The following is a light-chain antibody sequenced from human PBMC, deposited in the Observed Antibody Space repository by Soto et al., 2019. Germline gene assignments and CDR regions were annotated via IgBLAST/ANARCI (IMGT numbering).Light chain of an antibody. CDR2: DAS. J-gene: IGKJ1*01. CDR3: QQYNSYWT. Sequence: DIQMTQSPSTLSASVGARVTITCRASQSISSWLAWYQQKPGKAPKLLIYDASTLESGVPSRFSGSGSGTQFTLTISSLQPDDSATYYCQQYNSYWTFGQGTKVDI. V-gene: IGKV1-5*01. CDR1: QSISSW.